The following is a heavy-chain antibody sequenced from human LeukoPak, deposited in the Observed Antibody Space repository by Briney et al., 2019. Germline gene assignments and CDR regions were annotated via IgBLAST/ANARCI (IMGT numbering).Heavy chain of an antibody. CDR3: ARDWVMVRGVIIQYYNLFDP. CDR2: INPNSGGT. D-gene: IGHD3-10*01. V-gene: IGHV1-2*02. J-gene: IGHJ5*02. CDR1: GYTFTGYY. Sequence: AASVKVSCKASGYTFTGYYMHWVRQAPGQGLEWMGWINPNSGGTNYAQKFQGRVTMTRDTSISTAYMELSRLRSDDTAVYYCARDWVMVRGVIIQYYNLFDPWGQGTLVTVSS.